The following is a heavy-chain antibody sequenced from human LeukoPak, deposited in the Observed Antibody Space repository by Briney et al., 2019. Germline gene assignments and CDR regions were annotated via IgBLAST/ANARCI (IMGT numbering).Heavy chain of an antibody. J-gene: IGHJ4*02. Sequence: SETLSLTCAVYGGSFSGYYWTWIRQPPGKGLEWIGEINHSGITNYNPSLKSRVTMSGDTARNQFSLKLSFVTPADTAVYYCARARLTGTTPDFDYWGQGTLVTVSS. CDR3: ARARLTGTTPDFDY. D-gene: IGHD1-7*01. CDR1: GGSFSGYY. CDR2: INHSGIT. V-gene: IGHV4-34*01.